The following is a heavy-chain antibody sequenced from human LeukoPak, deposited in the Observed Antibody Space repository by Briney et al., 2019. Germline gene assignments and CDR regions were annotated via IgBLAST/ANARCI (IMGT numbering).Heavy chain of an antibody. Sequence: GSLRLSCAASGFTFSSYAMSLVRQAPGKGLELVSAISGSGGSTYYADSVKGRFTISRDNAKNTVYLQMNSLRAEETAVYYCARVLSGSWDWFDPWGQGTLVTVSS. CDR1: GFTFSSYA. CDR3: ARVLSGSWDWFDP. CDR2: ISGSGGST. D-gene: IGHD3-22*01. V-gene: IGHV3-23*01. J-gene: IGHJ5*02.